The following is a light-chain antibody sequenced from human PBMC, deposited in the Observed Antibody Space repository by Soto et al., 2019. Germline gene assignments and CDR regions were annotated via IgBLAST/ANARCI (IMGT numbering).Light chain of an antibody. CDR1: QDISTW. V-gene: IGKV1-5*01. CDR2: DAS. Sequence: DIQMTQSPSTLSASVGDRATITCRASQDISTWLAWYQQRPGKAPHLLIYDASRLQSAVTSGFAGSGSGTECTLTVSGLQPDDCPPYYCPPRVFGPGTKLEIK. J-gene: IGKJ3*01. CDR3: PPRV.